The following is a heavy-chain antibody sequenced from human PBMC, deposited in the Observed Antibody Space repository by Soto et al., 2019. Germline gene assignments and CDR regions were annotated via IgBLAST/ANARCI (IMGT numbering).Heavy chain of an antibody. CDR2: ISSSNDNV. CDR1: GETYVPDG. J-gene: IGHJ6*02. V-gene: IGHV1-18*01. Sequence: QVQLVQSGAEVKKPGASVKVSCEAFGETYVPDGINWVRQAPGQGLEWMGWISSSNDNVEYAQSVQGRDIMTTDTSTNPAYMELRSLTSDDTAVYYCARGGPTSANHYYGMDVWGQGTTVTVSS. CDR3: ARGGPTSANHYYGMDV. D-gene: IGHD3-10*01.